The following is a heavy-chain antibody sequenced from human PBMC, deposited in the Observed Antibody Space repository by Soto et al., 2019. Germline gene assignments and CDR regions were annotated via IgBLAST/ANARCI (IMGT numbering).Heavy chain of an antibody. J-gene: IGHJ5*02. V-gene: IGHV1-18*01. CDR1: GYTFTSYG. Sequence: QVQPVQSGAEVKKPGASVKVSCKASGYTFTSYGISWVRQAPGQGLEWMGWISAYNGNTNYAQKLQGRVTMTTDTSTSTAYMELRSLRSDDTAVYYCARAPVVVVAGSLFDPWGQGTLVTVSS. D-gene: IGHD2-15*01. CDR3: ARAPVVVVAGSLFDP. CDR2: ISAYNGNT.